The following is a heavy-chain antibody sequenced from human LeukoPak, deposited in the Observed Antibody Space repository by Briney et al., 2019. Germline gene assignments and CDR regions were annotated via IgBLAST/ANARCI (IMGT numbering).Heavy chain of an antibody. J-gene: IGHJ5*02. CDR3: ARGEYYYDSHWFDP. CDR2: IYYSGST. Sequence: SETLSLTCTVSGGSISSYYWSWIRQPPGKGLEWIGYIYYSGSTNYNPSLKSRLTISVDTSKNQFSLKLCSVTAADTAVYYCARGEYYYDSHWFDPWGQGTLVTVSS. V-gene: IGHV4-59*01. D-gene: IGHD3-22*01. CDR1: GGSISSYY.